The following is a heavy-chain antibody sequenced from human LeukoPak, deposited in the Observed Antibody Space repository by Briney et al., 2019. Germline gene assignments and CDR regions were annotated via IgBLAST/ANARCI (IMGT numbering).Heavy chain of an antibody. V-gene: IGHV4-4*02. CDR1: GGSISSSNW. CDR2: IYHSGST. CDR3: ARLMVGYDSSGYLV. Sequence: PSGTLSLTCAVSGGSISSSNWWSWVRQPPGKGLEWIGEIYHSGSTNYNPSLKSRVTISVDTSKNQFSLKLSSVTAADTAVYYCARLMVGYDSSGYLVWGQGTLVTVSS. J-gene: IGHJ4*02. D-gene: IGHD3-22*01.